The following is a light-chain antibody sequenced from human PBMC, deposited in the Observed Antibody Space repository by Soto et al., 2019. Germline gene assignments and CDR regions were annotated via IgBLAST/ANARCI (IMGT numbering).Light chain of an antibody. CDR1: QSVGGNY. V-gene: IGKV3D-20*02. Sequence: EIVFNQSPSTLSVSQSKRATLPCRASQSVGGNYLAWYQQKPGQAPRLLIHGASSRATGIPARFRGSGSGTDFTLTISCLEPEDFTVYYCQQRDKWPITFGQGRLLEI. J-gene: IGKJ5*01. CDR3: QQRDKWPIT. CDR2: GAS.